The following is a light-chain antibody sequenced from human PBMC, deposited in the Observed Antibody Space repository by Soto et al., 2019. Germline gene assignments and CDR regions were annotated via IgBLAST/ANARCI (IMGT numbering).Light chain of an antibody. Sequence: DIQMTQSPSSLSASVGDRVTITCRASQGISDFLAWYQQKPGKAPQLLIYGATTLQSGVPSRFSGSGSGTDFTLTIASLQPEDVATYYCQKYNSDPLTFGGGTKVEIK. J-gene: IGKJ4*01. V-gene: IGKV1-27*01. CDR1: QGISDF. CDR3: QKYNSDPLT. CDR2: GAT.